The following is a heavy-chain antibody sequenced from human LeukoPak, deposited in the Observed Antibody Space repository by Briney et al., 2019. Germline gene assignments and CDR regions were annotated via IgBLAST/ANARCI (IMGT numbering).Heavy chain of an antibody. CDR2: IYHSGST. CDR1: GYSISSGYY. CDR3: ARGLGPGNWFDP. Sequence: SETLSLTCAVSGYSISSGYYWGWIRQPPGKGLEWIGSIYHSGSTFYNPSLKSRVTISVDTSKNQFSLKLSSVTAADTAMFYCARGLGPGNWFDPWGQGTLVTVSS. D-gene: IGHD3-10*01. V-gene: IGHV4-38-2*01. J-gene: IGHJ5*02.